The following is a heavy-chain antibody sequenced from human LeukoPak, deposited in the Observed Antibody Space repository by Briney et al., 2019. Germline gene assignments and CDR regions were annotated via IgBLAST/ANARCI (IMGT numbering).Heavy chain of an antibody. D-gene: IGHD3-10*01. CDR2: IYHSGST. CDR3: ARGPSGYYGSGSYPPTLYYFDY. V-gene: IGHV4-30-2*01. CDR1: GGSISSGGYS. J-gene: IGHJ4*02. Sequence: SETLSLTCAVSGGSISSGGYSWSWIRQPPGKGLEWIGYIYHSGSTYYNPSLKSRVTISVDRSKNQFSLKLSSVTAADTAVYYCARGPSGYYGSGSYPPTLYYFDYWGQGTLVTVSS.